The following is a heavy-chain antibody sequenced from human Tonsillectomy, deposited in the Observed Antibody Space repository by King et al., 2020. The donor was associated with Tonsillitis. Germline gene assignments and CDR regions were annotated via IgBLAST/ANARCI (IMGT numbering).Heavy chain of an antibody. CDR2: IYYSGST. J-gene: IGHJ6*02. D-gene: IGHD1-26*01. CDR1: GGSISSGGYS. Sequence: QLQESGPGLVKPSQTLSLTCAVSGGSISSGGYSWSWIRQPPGKGLEWIGYIYYSGSTYYNPSLKSRVTISVDTSKNQFSLKLSSVTAADTAVYYCARDIRGAWGDYGMDVWGQGTTVTVSS. V-gene: IGHV4-30-4*07. CDR3: ARDIRGAWGDYGMDV.